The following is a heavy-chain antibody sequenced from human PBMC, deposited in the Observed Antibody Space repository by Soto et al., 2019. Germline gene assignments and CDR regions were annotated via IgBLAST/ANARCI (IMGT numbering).Heavy chain of an antibody. CDR2: ISGSGGNT. V-gene: IGHV3-23*01. D-gene: IGHD3-22*01. CDR3: ANYNYYDASGPS. J-gene: IGHJ5*02. Sequence: GGSLRLSCAASGFTFSSYAMSWVRQAPGKGLEWVSAISGSGGNTYYADSVKGRFTISRDNSKNTLYPQMNSLRAEDTAVYYCANYNYYDASGPSWGQGTLVTVSS. CDR1: GFTFSSYA.